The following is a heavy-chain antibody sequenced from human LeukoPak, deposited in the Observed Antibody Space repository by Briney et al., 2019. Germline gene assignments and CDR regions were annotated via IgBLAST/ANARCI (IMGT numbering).Heavy chain of an antibody. CDR2: ISYDGSDK. D-gene: IGHD6-13*01. Sequence: GGSLRLSCAASEFTFSSYGMHWVRQAPGKGLECVAVISYDGSDKSHADSVKRRFTISRDNSKNTLFLQMNSLRAEDTAVYYWSKSTSSWFNLFDPWGQGTLVTVSS. V-gene: IGHV3-30*18. CDR3: SKSTSSWFNLFDP. J-gene: IGHJ5*01. CDR1: EFTFSSYG.